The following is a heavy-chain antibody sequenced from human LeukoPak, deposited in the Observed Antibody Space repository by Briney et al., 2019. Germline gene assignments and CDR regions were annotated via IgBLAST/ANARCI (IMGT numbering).Heavy chain of an antibody. CDR1: GGSISSYY. J-gene: IGHJ6*02. V-gene: IGHV4-59*01. CDR2: IYYSGST. Sequence: SETLSLTCTVSGGSISSYYWSWIRQPPGKGLEWIGYIYYSGSTNYNPSLKSRVTISVDTSKNQFSLKLSSVTAADTAVYYCARDLGLYSSSAAVMDVWGQGTTVTVSS. D-gene: IGHD6-13*01. CDR3: ARDLGLYSSSAAVMDV.